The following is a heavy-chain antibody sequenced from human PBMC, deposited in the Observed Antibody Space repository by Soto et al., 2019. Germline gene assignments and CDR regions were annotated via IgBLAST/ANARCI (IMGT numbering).Heavy chain of an antibody. CDR2: IYNSGRP. Sequence: SETLSLTCTVSGGSISSSSYYWGWMRQPPGKGLEWIGSIYNSGRPYYHPSLKSRVTISVDTSKNQFSLKLSSVTAADTAAYYCARQAELGIAAAVDYWGQGTLVTVSS. CDR3: ARQAELGIAAAVDY. D-gene: IGHD6-13*01. J-gene: IGHJ4*02. V-gene: IGHV4-39*01. CDR1: GGSISSSSYY.